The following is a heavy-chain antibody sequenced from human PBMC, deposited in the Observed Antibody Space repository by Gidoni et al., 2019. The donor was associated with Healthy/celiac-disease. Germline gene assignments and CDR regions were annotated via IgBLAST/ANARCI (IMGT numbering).Heavy chain of an antibody. D-gene: IGHD6-13*01. CDR3: ARVGIAAAGTY. CDR1: GGSFSGYY. V-gene: IGHV4-34*01. CDR2: INHSGST. Sequence: VQLQQRGAGLLMPSENLSLTCAVYGGSFSGYYWSWIRKPPGKGLELIGEINHSGSTNYNPSLKRRVTISLYTSKNQFSLKLSSVTAADTAVYYCARVGIAAAGTYWGQGTLVTVSS. J-gene: IGHJ4*02.